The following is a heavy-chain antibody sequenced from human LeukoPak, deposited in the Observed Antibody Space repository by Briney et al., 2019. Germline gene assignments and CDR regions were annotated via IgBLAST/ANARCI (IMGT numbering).Heavy chain of an antibody. V-gene: IGHV5-51*01. CDR1: GYSFTSYW. CDR2: IYPGDSDT. CDR3: ARLDYYDSSGRKGRAFDI. Sequence: GESLKISCKGSGYSFTSYWIGWVRQMPGKGLEWMGIIYPGDSDTRYSPSFQGQVTISADKSISTAYLRWSSLKASDTAMYYCARLDYYDSSGRKGRAFDIWGQGTMVTVSS. J-gene: IGHJ3*02. D-gene: IGHD3-22*01.